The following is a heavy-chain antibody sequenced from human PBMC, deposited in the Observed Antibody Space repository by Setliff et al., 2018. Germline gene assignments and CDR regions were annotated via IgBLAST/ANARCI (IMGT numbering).Heavy chain of an antibody. CDR3: ARFGGSCSSSSCYASDL. Sequence: ASVKVSCKASGYTFSTYGLHWVRQAPGQGPEWMGMIITNTGKTSYAQKFQGRVTMTADTSTGTGYMELRSLRSDDTAVYFCARFGGSCSSSSCYASDLWGQGTMVTVS. V-gene: IGHV1-18*01. CDR2: IITNTGKT. J-gene: IGHJ3*01. D-gene: IGHD2-2*01. CDR1: GYTFSTYG.